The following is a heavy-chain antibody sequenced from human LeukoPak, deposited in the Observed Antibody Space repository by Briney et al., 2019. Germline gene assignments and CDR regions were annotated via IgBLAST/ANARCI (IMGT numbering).Heavy chain of an antibody. CDR1: GGTLSSSSYY. CDR2: IYYSGST. J-gene: IGHJ4*02. V-gene: IGHV4-39*02. D-gene: IGHD6-13*01. Sequence: PSETLSLTCTVSGGTLSSSSYYWGWLRQPPGRGLEWIGSIYYSGSTYYNPSLKSRVTISVDTSKNQFSLKLSSVTAADTAVYYCARDTAGSSWLYYFDYWGQGTLVTVSS. CDR3: ARDTAGSSWLYYFDY.